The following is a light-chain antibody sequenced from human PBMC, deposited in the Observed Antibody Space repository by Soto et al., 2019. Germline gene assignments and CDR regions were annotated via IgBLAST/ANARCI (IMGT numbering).Light chain of an antibody. CDR1: QSVSSNF. CDR3: QQYETSPRT. Sequence: VLTQSPGTLSLYPGERTTLSCRASQSVSSNFLDWYQQKPGQAPRLLIYGASSRATGIPDRFSGSGSGTDFTLTISRLGPEDFAVYYCQQYETSPRTFGQGTNVDIK. CDR2: GAS. V-gene: IGKV3-20*01. J-gene: IGKJ1*01.